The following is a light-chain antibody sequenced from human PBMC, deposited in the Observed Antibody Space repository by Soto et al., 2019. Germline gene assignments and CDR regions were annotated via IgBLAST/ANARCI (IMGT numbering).Light chain of an antibody. CDR2: VGS. CDR3: QQSYIVPYT. CDR1: ENIRNY. V-gene: IGKV1-39*01. J-gene: IGKJ2*01. Sequence: DIQMTQSPSSLSASVGDRVTISCRSSENIRNYLIWYRQKPGKAPELLMYVGSTLESGVPSRFSGSGPGTDFTLTIKSLQPEDFGVYYCQQSYIVPYTFGRGTSLDI.